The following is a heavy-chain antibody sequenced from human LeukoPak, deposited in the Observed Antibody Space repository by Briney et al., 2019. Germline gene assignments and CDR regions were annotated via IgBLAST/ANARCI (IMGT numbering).Heavy chain of an antibody. CDR3: ARDAAITIVRGNNWFDP. Sequence: ASVKVSCKASGGTFSSYTISWVRQAPGQGLEWMGRIIPILGIANYAQKFQGRVTITADKSTSTAYMELSSLRSEDTAVYYCARDAAITIVRGNNWFDPWGQETLVTVSS. CDR2: IIPILGIA. CDR1: GGTFSSYT. V-gene: IGHV1-69*04. D-gene: IGHD3-10*01. J-gene: IGHJ5*01.